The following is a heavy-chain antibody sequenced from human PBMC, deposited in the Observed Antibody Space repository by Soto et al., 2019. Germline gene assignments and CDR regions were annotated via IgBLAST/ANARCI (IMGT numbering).Heavy chain of an antibody. J-gene: IGHJ4*02. V-gene: IGHV1-18*04. Sequence: VKVSCKASGYTFSSNGVSWVRQAPGQGLEWMGWISTFNGNAHYAQKFQGRVTMTTDTSTNTAYMELTSLSSDDTAVYYCARLHGYSSGWYDYWGQGTLVTVSS. D-gene: IGHD6-19*01. CDR3: ARLHGYSSGWYDY. CDR2: ISTFNGNA. CDR1: GYTFSSNG.